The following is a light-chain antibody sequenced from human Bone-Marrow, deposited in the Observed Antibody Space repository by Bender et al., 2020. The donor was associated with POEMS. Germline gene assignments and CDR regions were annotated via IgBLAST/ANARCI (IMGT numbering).Light chain of an antibody. CDR1: KLGEEY. CDR3: QSWGSNTAV. CDR2: QDN. Sequence: SYELTQPPSVSVSPGQTATITCSGEKLGEEYACWYQQEPGQSPVLVIYQDNRRPSGIPERFSGSNSGNTATLTISGTQTMDEADYYCQSWGSNTAVFGGGTKLTVL. J-gene: IGLJ2*01. V-gene: IGLV3-1*01.